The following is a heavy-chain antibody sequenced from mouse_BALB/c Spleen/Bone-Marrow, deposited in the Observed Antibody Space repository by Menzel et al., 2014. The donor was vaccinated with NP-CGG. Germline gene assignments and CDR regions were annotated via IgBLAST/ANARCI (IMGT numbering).Heavy chain of an antibody. CDR2: INPNNGGT. CDR1: GYTFTDYN. Sequence: EVQLQQSGPELVKPGASVRIPCKASGYTFTDYNMDWVKQSHGKSLEWIGDINPNNGGTIYNQKFKGKATLTVDKSSSTAYMELRSLTTEDTAVYYCARRRGYDGYYEGFDYWGQGTTLTVSS. CDR3: ARRRGYDGYYEGFDY. V-gene: IGHV1-18*01. D-gene: IGHD2-3*01. J-gene: IGHJ2*01.